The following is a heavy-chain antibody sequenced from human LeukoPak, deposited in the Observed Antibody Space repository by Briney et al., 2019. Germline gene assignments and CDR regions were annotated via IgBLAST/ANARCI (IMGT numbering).Heavy chain of an antibody. J-gene: IGHJ3*02. CDR2: IYYSGST. CDR3: ARPYGSGGHDAFDI. Sequence: SETLSLTCTVSGGSISSYYWGWIRQPPGKGLEWIGYIYYSGSTNYNPSLKSRVTISVDTSKNQYSLKLSSVTAADTAVYYCARPYGSGGHDAFDIWGQGTMVTVSS. CDR1: GGSISSYY. V-gene: IGHV4-59*01. D-gene: IGHD3-10*01.